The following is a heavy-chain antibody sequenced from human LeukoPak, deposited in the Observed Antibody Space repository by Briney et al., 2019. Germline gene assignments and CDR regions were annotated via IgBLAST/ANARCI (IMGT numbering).Heavy chain of an antibody. CDR2: MNPNSCNT. Sequence: ASVRVSPKASLYTFTIYGTSCVRHTPGQGREWMGCMNPNSCNTGYAQKFEGRVTMTSNTSLSKAYMELSSLRSEATAVYYCARGPLEWLGDFDIWGQGTLVTVSS. J-gene: IGHJ3*02. D-gene: IGHD3-3*01. V-gene: IGHV1-8*02. CDR3: ARGPLEWLGDFDI. CDR1: LYTFTIYG.